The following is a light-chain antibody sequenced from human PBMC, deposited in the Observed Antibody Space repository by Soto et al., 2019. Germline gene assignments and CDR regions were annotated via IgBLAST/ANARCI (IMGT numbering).Light chain of an antibody. CDR1: SSDVGRHNY. Sequence: QSVLTQPASVSGSPGQSITISCTGTSSDVGRHNYVSWYQQHPGKAPKLMIYDVSNRPSGVSNRFSGSKSGNTASLTISGLQAEDEADYYCSSYTSSSTLVFGGGTKLTVL. V-gene: IGLV2-14*01. CDR3: SSYTSSSTLV. CDR2: DVS. J-gene: IGLJ2*01.